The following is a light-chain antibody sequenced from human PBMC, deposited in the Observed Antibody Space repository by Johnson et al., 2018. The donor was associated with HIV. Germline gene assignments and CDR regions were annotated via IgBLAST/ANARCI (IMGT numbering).Light chain of an antibody. J-gene: IGLJ1*01. CDR2: KDN. CDR1: SSTIGNNF. V-gene: IGLV1-51*02. Sequence: QSVLTQPPSVSAAPGQKVTISCSGSSSTIGNNFVSWYQVLPGTAPKLLIYKDNKRPSGIPERFSGSTSGTSATLGITGLQTGDEADYYCGTWRSILRSCYGFGTGTKVTCL. CDR3: GTWRSILRSCYG.